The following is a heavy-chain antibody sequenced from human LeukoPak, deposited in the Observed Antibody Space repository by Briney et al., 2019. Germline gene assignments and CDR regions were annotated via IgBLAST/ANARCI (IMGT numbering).Heavy chain of an antibody. CDR1: GYTFTDYY. D-gene: IGHD3-3*01. V-gene: IGHV1-2*06. CDR2: INPNSGGT. CDR3: ARDPSRVITIFGVATYYYFDY. J-gene: IGHJ4*02. Sequence: GASVKVSCKASGYTFTDYYMDWVRQAPGQGLEWMGRINPNSGGTDYAQKFQGRVTMTRDTSISTAYMELSRLGSDDTAVYYCARDPSRVITIFGVATYYYFDYWGQGTLVTVSS.